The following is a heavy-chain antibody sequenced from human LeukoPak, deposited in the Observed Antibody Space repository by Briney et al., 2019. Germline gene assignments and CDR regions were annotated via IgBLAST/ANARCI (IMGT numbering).Heavy chain of an antibody. Sequence: GESLRLSCAASGFTFNTYNMNWVRQAPGKGLEWVSSITSSSSYIYYADSVEGRFTISRDNAKNSLYLQMNSLRAEDTAVYYCARGGCTVGSCHGFDIWGQGTMVTVSS. V-gene: IGHV3-21*01. J-gene: IGHJ3*02. CDR3: ARGGCTVGSCHGFDI. D-gene: IGHD2-15*01. CDR1: GFTFNTYN. CDR2: ITSSSSYI.